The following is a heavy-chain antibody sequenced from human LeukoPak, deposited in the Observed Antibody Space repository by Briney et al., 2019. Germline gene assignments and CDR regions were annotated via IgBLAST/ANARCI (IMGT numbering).Heavy chain of an antibody. V-gene: IGHV4-61*02. CDR3: ARESEYRSSNYYYYGMDV. CDR1: GGSISSGSYY. CDR2: IYTSGST. Sequence: SETLSLTCTVSGGSISSGSYYWSWIRQPAGKGLEWIGRIYTSGSTNYNPSLKSRVTISVDTSKNQFSLKLSSVTAADTAVYYCARESEYRSSNYYYYGMDVWGQGTTVTVSS. D-gene: IGHD6-6*01. J-gene: IGHJ6*02.